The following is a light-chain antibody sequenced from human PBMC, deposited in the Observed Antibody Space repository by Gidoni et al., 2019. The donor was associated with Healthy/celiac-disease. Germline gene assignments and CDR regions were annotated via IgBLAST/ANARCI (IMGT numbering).Light chain of an antibody. CDR2: AAS. CDR1: QCISSW. Sequence: DIQMTQSPSSLSASVGDRVTITCRASQCISSWLAWYQQNPGKAPKLLIYAASSLQRGVPSRFSGSGSGTDFTLTISSRQPEDLATYYCQQANSFPLTFGGGTKVEIK. V-gene: IGKV1-12*01. CDR3: QQANSFPLT. J-gene: IGKJ4*01.